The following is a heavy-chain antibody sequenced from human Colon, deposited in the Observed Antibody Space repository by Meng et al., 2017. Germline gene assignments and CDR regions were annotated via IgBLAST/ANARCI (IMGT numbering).Heavy chain of an antibody. Sequence: QVQLVESGGTLVTPGGSLRLSCAASGFTFSDLYMSWVHQAPGKGLEWLSYINSGGSDIAYADSVKGRFTISRDNARNSLYLQMSSLRAEDTAVYYCVTTARQADHWGQGTLVTVSS. V-gene: IGHV3-11*01. D-gene: IGHD6-6*01. CDR1: GFTFSDLY. J-gene: IGHJ5*02. CDR3: VTTARQADH. CDR2: INSGGSDI.